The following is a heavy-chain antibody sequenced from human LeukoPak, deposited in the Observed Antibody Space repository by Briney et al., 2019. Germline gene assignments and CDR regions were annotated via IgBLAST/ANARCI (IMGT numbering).Heavy chain of an antibody. Sequence: PSETLSLTCTVSGGSISSSSYYWGWIRQPPGKGLEWIGSIYYSGSTYYNPSLKSRVTISVDTSKNQFSLKLSSVTAADTAVYYCARLAVMTYYYGSGSYNYFDYWGQGTLVTVSS. J-gene: IGHJ4*02. CDR1: GGSISSSSYY. CDR2: IYYSGST. D-gene: IGHD3-10*01. CDR3: ARLAVMTYYYGSGSYNYFDY. V-gene: IGHV4-39*07.